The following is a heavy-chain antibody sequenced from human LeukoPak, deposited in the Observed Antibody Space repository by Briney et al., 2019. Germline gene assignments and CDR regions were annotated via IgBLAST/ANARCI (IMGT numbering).Heavy chain of an antibody. CDR3: AKDLLGWLQNY. V-gene: IGHV3-43D*04. Sequence: PGGSLRLSCTASGFTFDAYAMHWVRQAPGKGLEWVSLISWTGDSTYYADSVKGRFTISRDNSKNSLYLQMNSLRAEDTAVYYCAKDLLGWLQNYWGQGTLVTVSS. CDR1: GFTFDAYA. D-gene: IGHD5-24*01. CDR2: ISWTGDST. J-gene: IGHJ4*02.